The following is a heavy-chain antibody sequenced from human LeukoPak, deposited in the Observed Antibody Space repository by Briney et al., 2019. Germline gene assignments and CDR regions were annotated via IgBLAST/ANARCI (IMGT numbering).Heavy chain of an antibody. J-gene: IGHJ4*02. D-gene: IGHD6-13*01. CDR3: ARDKGYSSSWYYFDY. CDR1: GGSISPYF. V-gene: IGHV4-59*01. Sequence: SETLSLTCTVSGGSISPYFWSWMRQTPGKGLEWIGYISYTGSTNYNPALKSRVTISVDTSKNQFSLQLTSVTAADTAVYYCARDKGYSSSWYYFDYWGQGTLVTVSS. CDR2: ISYTGST.